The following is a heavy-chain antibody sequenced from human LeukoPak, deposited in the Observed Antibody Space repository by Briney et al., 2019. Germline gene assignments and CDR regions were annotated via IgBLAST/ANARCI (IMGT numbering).Heavy chain of an antibody. J-gene: IGHJ4*02. Sequence: SQTLSLTCTVSGGSITFGSYYWTWIRQPAGKGLEWIGRIYTSGRTFYNPSLKSRVTISMDTSMNQFSLRLDSVTAADTAVYYCARARVIPASFDDWGQGPPLTVSS. V-gene: IGHV4-61*02. CDR2: IYTSGRT. CDR1: GGSITFGSYY. CDR3: ARARVIPASFDD. D-gene: IGHD3-16*02.